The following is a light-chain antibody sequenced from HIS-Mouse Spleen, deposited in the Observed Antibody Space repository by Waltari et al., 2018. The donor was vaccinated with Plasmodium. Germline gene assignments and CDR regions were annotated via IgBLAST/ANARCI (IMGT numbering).Light chain of an antibody. CDR1: QDISNY. CDR2: DAT. J-gene: IGKJ4*01. CDR3: QQYDHLPLT. Sequence: DIQMTQSPSSLSASVGDRVTLTCQASQDISNYLNWYQQKPGKAPKLLIYDATNLETGVTSRFSGSGYGTDITLTISSMQPEDIATYYCQQYDHLPLTCGGGTK. V-gene: IGKV1-33*01.